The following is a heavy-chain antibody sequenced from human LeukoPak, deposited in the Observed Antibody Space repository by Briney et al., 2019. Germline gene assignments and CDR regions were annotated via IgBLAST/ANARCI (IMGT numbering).Heavy chain of an antibody. V-gene: IGHV1-69*13. CDR1: GYTFTSYD. Sequence: EASVKVSCKASGYTFTSYDINWVRQATGQGLEWMGGIIPIFGTANYAQKFQGRVTITADESTSTAYMELSSLRSEDTAVYYCARASSYYYDSSGSWYFDLWGRGTLVTVSS. CDR2: IIPIFGTA. CDR3: ARASSYYYDSSGSWYFDL. J-gene: IGHJ2*01. D-gene: IGHD3-22*01.